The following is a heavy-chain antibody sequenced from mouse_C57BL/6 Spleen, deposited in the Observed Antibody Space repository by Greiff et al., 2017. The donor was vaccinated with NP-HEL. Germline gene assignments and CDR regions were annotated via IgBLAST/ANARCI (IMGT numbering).Heavy chain of an antibody. Sequence: EVQLQQSGPVLVKPGASVKMSCKASGYTFTDYYMNWVKQSHGKSLEWIGVINPYNGGTSYNQKFKGKATLTVDKSSSTAYMELNSLTSEDSAVYYCATMTTVVATNAYWGQGTLVTVSA. V-gene: IGHV1-19*01. D-gene: IGHD1-1*01. CDR2: INPYNGGT. J-gene: IGHJ3*01. CDR3: ATMTTVVATNAY. CDR1: GYTFTDYY.